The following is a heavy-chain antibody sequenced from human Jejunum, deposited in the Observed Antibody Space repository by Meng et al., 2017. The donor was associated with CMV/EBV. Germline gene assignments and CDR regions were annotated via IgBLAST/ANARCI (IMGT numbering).Heavy chain of an antibody. D-gene: IGHD2-2*01. Sequence: SWGWIRQPPGKGLEWIASIYHSGITYYNPSLKSHVTMSVDTSKNQFSLKLSSVTAADTAMYYCARDCSSTSCYMGGYYYYYGMDVWGHGTTVTVS. CDR1: S. J-gene: IGHJ6*02. V-gene: IGHV4-38-2*02. CDR3: ARDCSSTSCYMGGYYYYYGMDV. CDR2: IYHSGIT.